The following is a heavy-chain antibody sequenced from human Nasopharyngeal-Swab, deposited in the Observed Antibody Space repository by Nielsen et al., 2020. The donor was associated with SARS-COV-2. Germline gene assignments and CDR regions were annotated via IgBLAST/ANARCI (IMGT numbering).Heavy chain of an antibody. CDR2: VHHSGST. J-gene: IGHJ4*01. V-gene: IGHV4-4*02. Sequence: WIRQPPGKGLEWIGEVHHSGSTYYNPSLKSQVVISADKSNQFSLRMNSVTAADTALYYCARSLVGCSSHTCALMNWGHGTLVTVSS. CDR3: ARSLVGCSSHTCALMN. D-gene: IGHD2-2*01.